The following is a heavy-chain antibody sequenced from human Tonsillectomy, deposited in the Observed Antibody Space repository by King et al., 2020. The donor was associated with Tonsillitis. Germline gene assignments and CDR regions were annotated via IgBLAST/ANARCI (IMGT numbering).Heavy chain of an antibody. V-gene: IGHV1-2*02. CDR1: GYTFTDYY. D-gene: IGHD6-19*01. CDR2: INPNSGGT. J-gene: IGHJ5*01. CDR3: ARDLLEAVAVYFFAS. Sequence: VQLVESGVEVKKPGASVKVSCKASGYTFTDYYIHWVRQAPGHGLEWMGWINPNSGGTNYAQKFQGSVAMTSDTSLSTAYMELTSLTSDDTAVYYCARDLLEAVAVYFFASWGQGTLVTVSS.